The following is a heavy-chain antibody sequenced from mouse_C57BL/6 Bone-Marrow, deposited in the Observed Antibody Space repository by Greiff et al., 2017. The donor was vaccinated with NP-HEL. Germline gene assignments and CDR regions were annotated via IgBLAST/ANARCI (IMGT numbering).Heavy chain of an antibody. CDR2: IDPENGDT. CDR3: TTLFYCDF. J-gene: IGHJ2*01. Sequence: VQLQQSGAELVRPGASVKLSCTASGFNIKDDYMHWVKQRPEQGLEWIGWIDPENGDTEYASKFQGKAPITADPSSNTAYLHLTRLTSEDTAVFYCTTLFYCDFWGQGTTHTVPS. CDR1: GFNIKDDY. V-gene: IGHV14-4*01.